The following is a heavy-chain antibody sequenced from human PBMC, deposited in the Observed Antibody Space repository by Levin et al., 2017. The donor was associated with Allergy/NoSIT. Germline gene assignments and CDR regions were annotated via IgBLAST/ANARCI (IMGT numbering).Heavy chain of an antibody. V-gene: IGHV3-30*18. CDR2: ISYDGSNR. D-gene: IGHD4-17*01. J-gene: IGHJ3*02. CDR1: GFNFSSYG. CDR3: AKVPHGDYGNALHI. Sequence: PGGSLRLSCAASGFNFSSYGMHWVRQAPGKGLEWVAVISYDGSNRYYADSVKGRFTISRDNSKNTLHLQMSSLRAEDTAVYYCAKVPHGDYGNALHIWGQGTKVTVSS.